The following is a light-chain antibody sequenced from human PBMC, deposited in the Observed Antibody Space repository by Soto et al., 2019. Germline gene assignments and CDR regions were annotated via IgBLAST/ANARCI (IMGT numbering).Light chain of an antibody. J-gene: IGKJ2*01. V-gene: IGKV1-9*01. CDR3: QQLNSYT. CDR1: QGISSY. Sequence: DIQLTQSPSFLSASVGDRVTITCRASQGISSYLAWYQQNPGKAPKLLIYAASTLQSGVPSRFSGSGSGTEFTLTISSLQPEDFATYYCQQLNSYTFGQGTKLEIK. CDR2: AAS.